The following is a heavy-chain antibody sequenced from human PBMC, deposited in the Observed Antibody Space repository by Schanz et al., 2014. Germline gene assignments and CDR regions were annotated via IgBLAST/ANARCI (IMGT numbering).Heavy chain of an antibody. Sequence: EVHLVESGGGLVQPGGSLRLSCAASGITFSSHSFNWVRQAPGKGLEWISYITYNGGTIYYADSVKGRFTISRDNAKKSMYLQMNNLRAEDTAVYYCVRVSFADPRLYRGMDRDIDYWGQGTLVTVSS. CDR2: ITYNGGTI. CDR3: VRVSFADPRLYRGMDRDIDY. CDR1: GITFSSHS. V-gene: IGHV3-48*01. J-gene: IGHJ4*02. D-gene: IGHD5-18*01.